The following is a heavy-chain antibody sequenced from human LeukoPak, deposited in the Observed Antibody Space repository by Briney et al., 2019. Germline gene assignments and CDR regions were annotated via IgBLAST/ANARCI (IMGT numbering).Heavy chain of an antibody. V-gene: IGHV3-23*01. Sequence: PGGSLRLSCAASGFTFSSYGISWVRLAPGKGLEWVSAISGSGGSTYYADSVKGRFTISRDNSKNTLYLQMNSLRAEDTAVYYCAKASSGSSYHYFDYWGQGTLVTVSS. CDR2: ISGSGGST. J-gene: IGHJ4*02. CDR1: GFTFSSYG. D-gene: IGHD3-10*01. CDR3: AKASSGSSYHYFDY.